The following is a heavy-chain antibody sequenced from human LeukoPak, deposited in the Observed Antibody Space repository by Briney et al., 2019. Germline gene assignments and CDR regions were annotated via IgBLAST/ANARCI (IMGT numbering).Heavy chain of an antibody. J-gene: IGHJ4*02. CDR3: AREPGQLDY. D-gene: IGHD1-1*01. CDR2: IYTTGST. CDR1: GDSISSGSYY. V-gene: IGHV4-61*02. Sequence: SQTLSLTCTVSGDSISSGSYYWSWIRQPAGRGLEWIGRIYTTGSTNYNPSLESRVTISVDTSKNQFSLKLSSVTAADTAVYYCAREPGQLDYWGQGTLVTVSS.